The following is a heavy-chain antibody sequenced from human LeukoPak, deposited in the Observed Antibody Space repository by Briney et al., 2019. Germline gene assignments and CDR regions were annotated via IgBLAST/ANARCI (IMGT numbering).Heavy chain of an antibody. V-gene: IGHV3-7*01. D-gene: IGHD3-16*01. CDR2: IKQDGSEK. Sequence: GGSLRLSCAASGFTFSSYGMSWVRQAPGKGLEWVPNIKQDGSEKYYVDSVKGRFTISRDNARNSLYLQMNSLRAEDTAIYYCASGRQLGYWGQGTLVTVSS. CDR3: ASGRQLGY. J-gene: IGHJ4*02. CDR1: GFTFSSYG.